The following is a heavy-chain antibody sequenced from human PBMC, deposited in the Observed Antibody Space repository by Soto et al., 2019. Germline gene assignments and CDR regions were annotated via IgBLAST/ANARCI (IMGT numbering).Heavy chain of an antibody. CDR3: ASSMTTVTTLYY. CDR1: GGAISGRSNY. Sequence: SETLSLTCAVSGGAISGRSNYWGWIRQPPGKGLEYIGSIYSGGSTYYNPSLKSRVTLSVDATQNQFSLRLTSVTAADTAVYYCASSMTTVTTLYYWGQGTLVTVSS. CDR2: IYSGGST. V-gene: IGHV4-39*07. D-gene: IGHD4-17*01. J-gene: IGHJ4*02.